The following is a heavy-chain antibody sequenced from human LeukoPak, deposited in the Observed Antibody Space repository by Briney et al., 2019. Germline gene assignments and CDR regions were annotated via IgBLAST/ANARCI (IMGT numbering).Heavy chain of an antibody. CDR2: IKEDGSEK. V-gene: IGHV3-7*01. Sequence: GGSLRLSCAASGFTFSTYWMNWVRQAPGKGLEWVANIKEDGSEKYYVDSVKGRFTISRDNAKSSLYLQMNSLRAEDTAVYNCARNYFDYWGQGTLVTVSS. J-gene: IGHJ4*02. CDR1: GFTFSTYW. CDR3: ARNYFDY.